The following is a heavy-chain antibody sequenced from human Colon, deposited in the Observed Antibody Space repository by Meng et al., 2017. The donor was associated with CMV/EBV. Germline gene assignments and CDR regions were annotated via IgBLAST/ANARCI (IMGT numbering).Heavy chain of an antibody. V-gene: IGHV1-2*02. D-gene: IGHD3-22*01. CDR3: ARDTPYYYDSSGDRSYWYFDL. CDR1: GYTFTDYY. CDR2: INPNSGGT. J-gene: IGHJ2*01. Sequence: ASVKVSCKASGYTFTDYYIFWVRQAPGQGLEWMGWINPNSGGTNYAQKFQGRVTMTRDTSISTAYMELSRLRSDDTAVYYCARDTPYYYDSSGDRSYWYFDLWGRGTLVTVSS.